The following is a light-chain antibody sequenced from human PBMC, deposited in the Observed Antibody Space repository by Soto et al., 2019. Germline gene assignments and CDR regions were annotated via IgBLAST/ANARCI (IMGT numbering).Light chain of an antibody. J-gene: IGKJ1*01. Sequence: EIVLTQSPGTLSLSPGERATLSCRASQSVSSSYLAWYQQKPGQAPRLLIYGASSRATGIPDRFSGSGSGTNFTLTNSRLEPEDFAVYYCKQYGSSPWTFGQGPKVEIK. V-gene: IGKV3-20*01. CDR1: QSVSSSY. CDR3: KQYGSSPWT. CDR2: GAS.